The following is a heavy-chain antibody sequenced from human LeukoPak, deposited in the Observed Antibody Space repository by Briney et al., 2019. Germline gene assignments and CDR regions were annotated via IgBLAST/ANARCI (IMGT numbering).Heavy chain of an antibody. CDR2: VNPSGGST. J-gene: IGHJ3*02. Sequence: ASVKVSCKASGYTFTSYYVHWVRQAPGQGLDWMGIVNPSGGSTTYAQKFQGRVTMTRDTSTSTVYMELSSLRSEDTAVYYCARDGQDYDYASVGAFDIWGQGTMVTVSS. CDR3: ARDGQDYDYASVGAFDI. CDR1: GYTFTSYY. D-gene: IGHD3-10*01. V-gene: IGHV1-46*01.